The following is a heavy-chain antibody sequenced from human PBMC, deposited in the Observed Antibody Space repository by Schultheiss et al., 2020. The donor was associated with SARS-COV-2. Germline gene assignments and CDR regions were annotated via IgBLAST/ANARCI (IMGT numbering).Heavy chain of an antibody. CDR1: GFTFSSYD. D-gene: IGHD5-24*01. CDR2: IGTAGDT. J-gene: IGHJ4*02. CDR3: ARDGYRRPDS. V-gene: IGHV3-13*01. Sequence: GGSLRLSCAACGFTFSSYDMHWVRQATGKGLEWVSAIGTAGDTYYADSVKGRFTISRDNSKNTLYLQMNSLRAEDTAVYYCARDGYRRPDSWGQGTLVTVSS.